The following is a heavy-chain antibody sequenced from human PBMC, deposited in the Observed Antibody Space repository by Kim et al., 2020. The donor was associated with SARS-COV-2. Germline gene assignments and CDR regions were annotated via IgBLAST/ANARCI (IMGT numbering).Heavy chain of an antibody. D-gene: IGHD2-2*01. CDR3: ARGGNIVVPAANRFDP. J-gene: IGHJ5*02. CDR2: ILYSGYT. CDR1: GGSIRSSSYY. V-gene: IGHV4-31*03. Sequence: SETLSLTCTVSGGSIRSSSYYWSWIRQHPGKGLEWIGYILYSGYTYYNPSLKSRVTISIDTSKNQFSLKLSSVTAADTAVYYCARGGNIVVPAANRFDPWGQGSLVTVSS.